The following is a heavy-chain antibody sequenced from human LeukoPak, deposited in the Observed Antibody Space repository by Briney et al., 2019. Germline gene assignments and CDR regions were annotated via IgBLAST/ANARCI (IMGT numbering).Heavy chain of an antibody. CDR2: ISYDGSNK. D-gene: IGHD2-21*02. CDR1: GFTFSNFG. V-gene: IGHV3-30*19. J-gene: IGHJ4*02. Sequence: GGSLRLSCAASGFTFSNFGMHWVRQTPGKGLEWVAVISYDGSNKYYADSVKGRFTISRDNSKNTLYLQMNSLRAEDTAVYYCARDAPCGGDCYFDYWGQGTLVTVSS. CDR3: ARDAPCGGDCYFDY.